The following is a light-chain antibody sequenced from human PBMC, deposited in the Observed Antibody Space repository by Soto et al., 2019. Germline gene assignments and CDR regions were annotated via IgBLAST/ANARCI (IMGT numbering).Light chain of an antibody. Sequence: QSGLTQPASVSVSPGQSITVSCTGTYSDIGTYDSVSWYQHHPGRAPKLLIFGVNRRPSGISYRFSASKSGNTASLTISGLQAEDEADYYCTSYTRDTTYVFGTGTKVTVL. CDR3: TSYTRDTTYV. CDR2: GVN. V-gene: IGLV2-14*01. CDR1: YSDIGTYDS. J-gene: IGLJ1*01.